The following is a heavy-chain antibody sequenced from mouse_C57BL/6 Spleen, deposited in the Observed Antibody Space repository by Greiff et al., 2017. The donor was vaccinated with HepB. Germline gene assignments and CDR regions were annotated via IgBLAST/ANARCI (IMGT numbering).Heavy chain of an antibody. CDR1: GFTFSSYA. D-gene: IGHD4-1*01. J-gene: IGHJ2*01. Sequence: EVKLVESGGGLLKPGGSLKLSCAASGFTFSSYAMSWVRQTPEKRLEWVATISDGGSYTYYPDNVKGRFTISRDNAKNNLDLQMSHLKSEDTAMYYCARDRNCFDYWGQGTTLTVSS. CDR2: ISDGGSYT. V-gene: IGHV5-4*01. CDR3: ARDRNCFDY.